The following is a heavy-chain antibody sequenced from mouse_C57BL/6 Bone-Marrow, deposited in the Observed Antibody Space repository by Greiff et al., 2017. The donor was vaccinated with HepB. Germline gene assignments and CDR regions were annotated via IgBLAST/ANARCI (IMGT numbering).Heavy chain of an antibody. CDR1: GYTFTSYW. CDR3: ARPLYDGYYVLAY. D-gene: IGHD2-3*01. Sequence: VQLQQPGTELVKPGASVKLSCKASGYTFTSYWMHWVKQRPGQGLEWIGNINPSNGGTNYNEKFKSKATLTVDKSSSTAYMQLSSLTSEDSAVYYCARPLYDGYYVLAYWGQGTLVTVSA. CDR2: INPSNGGT. V-gene: IGHV1-53*01. J-gene: IGHJ3*01.